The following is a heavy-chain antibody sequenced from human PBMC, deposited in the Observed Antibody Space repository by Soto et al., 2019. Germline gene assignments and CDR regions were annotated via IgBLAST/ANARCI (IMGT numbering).Heavy chain of an antibody. Sequence: SFQSSGFTFTSSAVQWVRQARGQGLEWIGWIVVGSGNTNYAQKFQERVTITRDMSTSTAYMELSSLRSEDTAVYYCAAYQYSYGYGYFDYWGQGTLVTVSS. CDR2: IVVGSGNT. V-gene: IGHV1-58*01. J-gene: IGHJ4*02. D-gene: IGHD5-18*01. CDR1: GFTFTSSA. CDR3: AAYQYSYGYGYFDY.